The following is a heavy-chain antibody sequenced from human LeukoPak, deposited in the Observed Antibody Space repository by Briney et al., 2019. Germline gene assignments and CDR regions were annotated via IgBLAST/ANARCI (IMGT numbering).Heavy chain of an antibody. CDR1: GFTFSDYY. CDR3: AKVYCSGTSCYRTPDY. CDR2: ISDSGNT. Sequence: GGSLRLSCAASGFTFSDYYMSWIRQAPGKGLEWVSAISDSGNTYYADSVKGRFTISRDNSKNTLFLQMNSLRAEDTAIYYCAKVYCSGTSCYRTPDYWGQGTLVTVSS. V-gene: IGHV3-23*01. D-gene: IGHD2-2*01. J-gene: IGHJ4*02.